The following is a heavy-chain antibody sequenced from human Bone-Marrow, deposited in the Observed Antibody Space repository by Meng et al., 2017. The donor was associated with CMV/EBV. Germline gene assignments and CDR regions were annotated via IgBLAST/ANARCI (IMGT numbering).Heavy chain of an antibody. CDR1: GGSISSSSYY. D-gene: IGHD3-10*01. J-gene: IGHJ6*02. CDR3: ARDLPYMVRGGHYYGMDV. CDR2: IYYSGST. Sequence: SETLSLTCTVSGGSISSSSYYWGWIRQPPGKGLEWIGSIYYSGSTYYNPSLKSRVTISVDTSKNQFSLKLSSVTVADTAVYYCARDLPYMVRGGHYYGMDVWGQGTTVPVSS. V-gene: IGHV4-39*07.